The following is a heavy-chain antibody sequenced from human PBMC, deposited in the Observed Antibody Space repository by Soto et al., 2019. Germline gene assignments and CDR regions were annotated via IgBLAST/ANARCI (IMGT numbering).Heavy chain of an antibody. Sequence: SVKVSCKASGGTFSSYAISWVRQAPGQGLEWMGGIIPIFGTANYAQKFQGRVTITADESTSTAYMELSSLRSEDTAVYYCARAPYYYDSSGYYYFDYWGQGTLVTVSS. D-gene: IGHD3-22*01. CDR1: GGTFSSYA. CDR3: ARAPYYYDSSGYYYFDY. V-gene: IGHV1-69*13. J-gene: IGHJ4*02. CDR2: IIPIFGTA.